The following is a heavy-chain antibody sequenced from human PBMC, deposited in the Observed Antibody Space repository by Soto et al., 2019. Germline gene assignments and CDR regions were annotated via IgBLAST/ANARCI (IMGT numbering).Heavy chain of an antibody. J-gene: IGHJ6*03. CDR1: GYTFTSYA. V-gene: IGHV1-3*01. D-gene: IGHD2-15*01. CDR2: INAGNGNT. Sequence: ASVKVSCKASGYTFTSYAMHWVRQAPGQRLEWMGWINAGNGNTKYSQKFQGRVTITRDTSASTAYMELSSLRSEDTAVYYCATEEGYCSGGSCYYYYYMDVWGKGTTVTVSS. CDR3: ATEEGYCSGGSCYYYYYMDV.